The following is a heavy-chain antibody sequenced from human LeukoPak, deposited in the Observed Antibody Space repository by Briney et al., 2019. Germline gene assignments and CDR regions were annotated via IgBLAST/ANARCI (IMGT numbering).Heavy chain of an antibody. CDR2: IDYTGPT. V-gene: IGHV4-30-4*01. CDR1: GDSISSLDYC. CDR3: AVGYYEKIGSQGWFDP. D-gene: IGHD3-22*01. Sequence: SETLSHTCTVSGDSISSLDYCCRWIRQPPGKGEEWIVCIDYTGPTYYKPSLKSRVTILLDMSKNQFSLKLSSVTAADTAVYFCAVGYYEKIGSQGWFDPWGEGALVSVPS. J-gene: IGHJ5*02.